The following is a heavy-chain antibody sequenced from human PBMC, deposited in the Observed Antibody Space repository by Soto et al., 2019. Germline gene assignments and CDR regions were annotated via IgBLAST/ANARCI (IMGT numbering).Heavy chain of an antibody. J-gene: IGHJ4*02. V-gene: IGHV4-39*01. D-gene: IGHD5-18*01. CDR2: IYYSGST. Sequence: PSETLSLTCTVSGGSISSYYWGWIRQPPGKGLEWIGSIYYSGSTYYNPSLKSRVTISVDTSKNQFSLKLSSVTAADTAVYYCARDDPKGYNYSVAFFDYWGQGTPVTVSS. CDR3: ARDDPKGYNYSVAFFDY. CDR1: GGSISSYY.